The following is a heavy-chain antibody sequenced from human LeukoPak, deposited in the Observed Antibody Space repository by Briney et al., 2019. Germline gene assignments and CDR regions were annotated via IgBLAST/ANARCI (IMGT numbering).Heavy chain of an antibody. V-gene: IGHV1-18*01. Sequence: GASVKVSCKASGYTFTSYGISWVRQAPGQGLEWMGWISAYNGNTNYAQKLQGRVTMTTDTSTSTAYMELRSLRSDDTAVYYCARENNSGWYRKAAFDYWGQGTLVTVTS. CDR3: ARENNSGWYRKAAFDY. CDR2: ISAYNGNT. D-gene: IGHD6-19*01. J-gene: IGHJ4*02. CDR1: GYTFTSYG.